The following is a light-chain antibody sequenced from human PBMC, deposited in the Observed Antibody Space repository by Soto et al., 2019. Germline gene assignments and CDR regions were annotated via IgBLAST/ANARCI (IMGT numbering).Light chain of an antibody. V-gene: IGLV1-47*01. CDR1: SSNIGSNY. CDR2: RNN. J-gene: IGLJ2*01. Sequence: QLVLTQAPSASGTPGQRVTISCSGSSSNIGSNYVYWYQQLPGTAPKLLIYRNNQRPSGVPDRFSGSKSGTSASLAISGLRPEDEADYYCAAWDDSVSGRVFGGGTKVTVL. CDR3: AAWDDSVSGRV.